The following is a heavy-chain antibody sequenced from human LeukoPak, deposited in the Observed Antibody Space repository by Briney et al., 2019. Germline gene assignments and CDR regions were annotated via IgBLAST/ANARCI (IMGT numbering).Heavy chain of an antibody. V-gene: IGHV4-39*07. Sequence: SETLSLTCTVSGGSISSSSYYWSWIRQPPGKGLEWIGEINHSGSTNYNPSLKSRVTISVDTSKNQFSLKLSSVTAADTAVYYCARSVAPGTTGTTLGIDYWGQGTLVTVSS. J-gene: IGHJ4*02. CDR3: ARSVAPGTTGTTLGIDY. CDR2: INHSGST. D-gene: IGHD1-1*01. CDR1: GGSISSSSYY.